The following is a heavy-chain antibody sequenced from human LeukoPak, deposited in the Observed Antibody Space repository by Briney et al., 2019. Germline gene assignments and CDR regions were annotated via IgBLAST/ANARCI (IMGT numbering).Heavy chain of an antibody. CDR1: GFTFSSYA. J-gene: IGHJ4*02. D-gene: IGHD3-3*01. Sequence: GGSLRLSCAASGFTFSSYAMSWVRQAPGKGLEWVSAISGSGGSTYYADSVKGRFTISRDNSKNTLYLQMNSLRAEDTAVYYCARPYYDFWSGTSGTDYWGQGTLVTVSS. CDR3: ARPYYDFWSGTSGTDY. CDR2: ISGSGGST. V-gene: IGHV3-23*01.